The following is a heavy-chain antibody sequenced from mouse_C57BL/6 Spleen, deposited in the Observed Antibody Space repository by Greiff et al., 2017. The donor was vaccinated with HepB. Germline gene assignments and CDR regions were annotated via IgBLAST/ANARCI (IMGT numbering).Heavy chain of an antibody. D-gene: IGHD3-1*01. Sequence: DVKLVESGEGLVKPGGSLKLSCAASGFTFSDYGMHWVRQAPEKGLEWVAYISSGSSTIYYADTVKGRFTISRDNAKNTLFLQMTSLRSEDTAMYYCARGLLDYWGQGTTLTVSS. V-gene: IGHV5-17*01. CDR2: ISSGSSTI. CDR3: ARGLLDY. J-gene: IGHJ2*01. CDR1: GFTFSDYG.